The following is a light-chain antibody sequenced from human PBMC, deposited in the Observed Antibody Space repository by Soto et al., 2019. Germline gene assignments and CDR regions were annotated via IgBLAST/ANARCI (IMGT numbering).Light chain of an antibody. V-gene: IGLV2-8*01. J-gene: IGLJ1*01. CDR1: SSDVGGYKY. CDR3: SSYAGSNTYV. Sequence: QAALTQPPSAAGSPGQSVTISVTGTSSDVGGYKYVSWYQQYPGKAPKLIIYAVSKRPSGVPDRFSGSKSGNTASLTVSGLQAEDEAAYSCSSYAGSNTYVFGTGTKVTVL. CDR2: AVS.